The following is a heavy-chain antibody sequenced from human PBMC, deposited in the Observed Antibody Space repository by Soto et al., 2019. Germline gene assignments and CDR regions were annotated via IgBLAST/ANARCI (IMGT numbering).Heavy chain of an antibody. D-gene: IGHD5-18*01. CDR3: ARARRGYSYGWGYFDY. CDR2: IIPILGIA. CDR1: GGTFSSYT. Sequence: SVKVACKASGGTFSSYTISWVRQAPGQGLEWMGRIIPILGIANYAQKFQGRVTITADKSTSTAYMELSSLRSEDTAVYYCARARRGYSYGWGYFDYWGQGTLVTVSP. J-gene: IGHJ4*02. V-gene: IGHV1-69*02.